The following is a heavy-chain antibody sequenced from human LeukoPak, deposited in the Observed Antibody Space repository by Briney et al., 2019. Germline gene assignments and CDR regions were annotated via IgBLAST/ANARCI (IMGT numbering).Heavy chain of an antibody. J-gene: IGHJ5*02. Sequence: SETLSLTCTVSGGSISSSSHYWGWIRQPPGKVLEWIGSIYYSGGTYYNPSLKSRVTISADTSKNQFSLKLSSVTAADTAVYYCASQEQQLIYNWFDPWGQGTLVTVS. D-gene: IGHD6-13*01. CDR1: GGSISSSSHY. V-gene: IGHV4-39*07. CDR3: ASQEQQLIYNWFDP. CDR2: IYYSGGT.